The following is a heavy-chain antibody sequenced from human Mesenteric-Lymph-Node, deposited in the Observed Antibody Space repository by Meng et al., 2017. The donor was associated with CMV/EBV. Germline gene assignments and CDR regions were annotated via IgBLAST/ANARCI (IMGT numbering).Heavy chain of an antibody. CDR2: IIPIFGTP. D-gene: IGHD3-22*01. CDR3: GSGAYYYESSGYYAPY. CDR1: GGTFSTNA. V-gene: IGHV1-69*05. Sequence: SVKVSCKASGGTFSTNAISWVRQAPGQGLEWMGGIIPIFGTPNYVQKFQGRVTITTDESMTTVYMELSSLTSDDTAVYYCGSGAYYYESSGYYAPYWGQGTLVTVSS. J-gene: IGHJ4*02.